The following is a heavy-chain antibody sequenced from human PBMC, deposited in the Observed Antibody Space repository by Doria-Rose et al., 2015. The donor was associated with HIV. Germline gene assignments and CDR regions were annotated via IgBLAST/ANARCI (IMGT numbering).Heavy chain of an antibody. V-gene: IGHV2-26*01. CDR2: IFSDDER. CDR3: ARIKSSRWYHKYYFDF. CDR1: GVSLSSPGMG. J-gene: IGHJ4*02. Sequence: SGPVLVKPTETLTLTCTVSGVSLSSPGMGVSWIRQPPGKALEWLASIFSDDERSYKTSLKSRLTISRGASKSQVALTMTDMDPVDTATYYCARIKSSRWYHKYYFDFWGQGTLVIVSA. D-gene: IGHD6-13*01.